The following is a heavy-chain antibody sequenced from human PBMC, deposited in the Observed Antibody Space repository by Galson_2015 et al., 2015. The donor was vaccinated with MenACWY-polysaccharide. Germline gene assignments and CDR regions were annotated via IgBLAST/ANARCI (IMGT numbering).Heavy chain of an antibody. CDR3: ARAGALTYYFDY. CDR1: GASISSVNW. V-gene: IGHV4-4*02. Sequence: ATMSLTCAVSGASISSVNWWRWVRQPPGQGLEWIAEIYHSGSINYNPSLKSRVTMSVDKSKNQISLKLSSVTAADTAVYYCARAGALTYYFDYWGQGTLVSVSS. J-gene: IGHJ4*02. CDR2: IYHSGSI.